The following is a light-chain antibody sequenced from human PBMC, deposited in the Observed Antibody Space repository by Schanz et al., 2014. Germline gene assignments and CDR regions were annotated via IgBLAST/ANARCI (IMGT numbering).Light chain of an antibody. CDR2: NNN. CDR3: AAWDDSVSGLVV. V-gene: IGLV1-47*02. CDR1: TSNIGSNY. J-gene: IGLJ2*01. Sequence: QSVLTQPPSASGTPGQRVTISCSGSTSNIGSNYVYWYQQLPGTAPKLLMFNNNQRPSGVPDRFSGSKSGTSASLAISGLRSEDEADYYCAAWDDSVSGLVVFGGGTKVTVL.